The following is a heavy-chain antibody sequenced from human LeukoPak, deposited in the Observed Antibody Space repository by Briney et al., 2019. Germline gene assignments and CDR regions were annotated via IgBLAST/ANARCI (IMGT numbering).Heavy chain of an antibody. CDR1: GFTFSDCA. CDR3: TRDGGSWSHLDF. J-gene: IGHJ4*02. D-gene: IGHD2-15*01. CDR2: IDSRAKSHAT. V-gene: IGHV3-73*01. Sequence: PGGSRRLSCAGSGFTFSDCAIHWVRQAPGKGLEWVARIDSRAKSHATAYAASVRGRFTVSRDDSKSTAWLQMNSLETEDTAVYFCTRDGGSWSHLDFWGQGTLVTVSS.